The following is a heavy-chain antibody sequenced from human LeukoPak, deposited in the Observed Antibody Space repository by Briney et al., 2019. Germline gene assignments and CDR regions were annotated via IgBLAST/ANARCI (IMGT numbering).Heavy chain of an antibody. CDR1: GSSISSSSYF. Sequence: ASETLSLTCTVSGSSISSSSYFWGWIRQPPGKGLEWIGSTYYSGNTYYNPSLKSRVTISVDTSKNQFSLKLSSVTAADTAVYYCARVLRPMASQYYFDYWGQGTLVTVSS. D-gene: IGHD3-10*01. V-gene: IGHV4-39*07. CDR2: TYYSGNT. J-gene: IGHJ4*02. CDR3: ARVLRPMASQYYFDY.